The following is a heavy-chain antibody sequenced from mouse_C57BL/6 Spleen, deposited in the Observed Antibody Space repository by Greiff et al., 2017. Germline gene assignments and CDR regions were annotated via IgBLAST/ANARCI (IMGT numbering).Heavy chain of an antibody. CDR3: THYGSSSFAY. V-gene: IGHV14-4*01. CDR2: IDPENGDT. J-gene: IGHJ3*01. Sequence: EVQLQESGAELVRPGASVKLSCTASGFNIKDDYMHWVKQRPEQGLAWIGWIDPENGDTEYASKFQGKATITADPSSNTAYLQLSSLTAEDTAVYYCTHYGSSSFAYWGQGTLVTVSA. D-gene: IGHD1-1*01. CDR1: GFNIKDDY.